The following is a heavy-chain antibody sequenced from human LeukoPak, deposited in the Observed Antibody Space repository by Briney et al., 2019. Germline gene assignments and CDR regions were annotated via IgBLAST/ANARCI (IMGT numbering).Heavy chain of an antibody. CDR2: IYYSGST. CDR1: GGSISSYY. J-gene: IGHJ4*02. CDR3: ARDYYDSSGYYSLFGY. V-gene: IGHV4-59*01. D-gene: IGHD3-22*01. Sequence: SETLSPTCTVSGGSISSYYWSWIRQPPGKGLEWIGYIYYSGSTNYNPSLKSRVTISVGTSKNQFSLKLSSVTAADTAVYYCARDYYDSSGYYSLFGYWGQGTLVTVSS.